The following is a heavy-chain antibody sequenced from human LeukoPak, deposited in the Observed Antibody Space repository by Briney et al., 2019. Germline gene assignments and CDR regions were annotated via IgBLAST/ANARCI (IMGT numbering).Heavy chain of an antibody. Sequence: SETLSLTCAVYGGSFSGYYWSWIRQPPGKGLEWIGEINHSGSTNYNPSLKSRVTISVDTSKNQFSLKLSSVTAADTAVYYCARERGSGWTYYYGMDVWGQGTTVTVSS. J-gene: IGHJ6*02. CDR3: ARERGSGWTYYYGMDV. CDR2: INHSGST. D-gene: IGHD3-10*01. CDR1: GGSFSGYY. V-gene: IGHV4-34*01.